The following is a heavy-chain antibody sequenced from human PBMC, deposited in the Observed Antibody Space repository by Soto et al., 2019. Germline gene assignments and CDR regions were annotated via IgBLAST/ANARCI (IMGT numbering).Heavy chain of an antibody. V-gene: IGHV3-30-3*01. Sequence: GGSLRLSCAASGFTFSSYAMHWVRQAPGKGLEWVAVISYDGSNKYYADSVKGRFTISRDNSKNTLYLQMNSLRAEDTAVYYCARDPSPGLDYFDSWGQGTLVTVSS. CDR2: ISYDGSNK. CDR1: GFTFSSYA. J-gene: IGHJ4*02. CDR3: ARDPSPGLDYFDS. D-gene: IGHD7-27*01.